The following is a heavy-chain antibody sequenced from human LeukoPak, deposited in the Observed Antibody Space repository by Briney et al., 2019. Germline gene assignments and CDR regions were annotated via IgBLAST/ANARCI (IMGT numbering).Heavy chain of an antibody. D-gene: IGHD6-13*01. Sequence: SEALSLTCTVSGGSISSYYWSWIRQPPGKGLEWIGYIYYSGSTNYNPSLKSRVTISVDTSKNQFSLKLSSVTAADTAVYYCARARRYSSSWYDYWGQGTLVTVSS. CDR2: IYYSGST. V-gene: IGHV4-59*01. J-gene: IGHJ4*02. CDR1: GGSISSYY. CDR3: ARARRYSSSWYDY.